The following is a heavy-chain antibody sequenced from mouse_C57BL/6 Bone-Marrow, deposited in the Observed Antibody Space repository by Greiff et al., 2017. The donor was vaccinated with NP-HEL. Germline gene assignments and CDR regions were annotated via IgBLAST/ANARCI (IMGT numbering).Heavy chain of an antibody. CDR2: IYPRDGST. V-gene: IGHV1-85*01. Sequence: QVQLQQSGPELVKPGASVKLSCKASGYTFTSYDINWVKQRPGQGLEWIGWIYPRDGSTKYNEKFKGKATLTVDTSSSTAYMELHSLTSEDSAVYFCARRGHYYGSSYDFDYWGQGTTLTVS. CDR1: GYTFTSYD. CDR3: ARRGHYYGSSYDFDY. J-gene: IGHJ2*01. D-gene: IGHD1-1*01.